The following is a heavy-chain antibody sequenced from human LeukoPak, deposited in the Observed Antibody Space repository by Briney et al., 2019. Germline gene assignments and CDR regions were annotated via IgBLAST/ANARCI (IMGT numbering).Heavy chain of an antibody. CDR1: GASISNYY. Sequence: PSENLSLTCTVSGASISNYYWSWNRQPPGKALEWIVYIYYTGTTKYNPSLKSRATISLDTSKNQFSLKLTSVTAADIFFFKQKTAYEIDVWGQGTTVTVSS. D-gene: IGHD2-21*01. V-gene: IGHV4-59*01. CDR3: KTAYEIDV. J-gene: IGHJ6*02. CDR2: IYYTGTT.